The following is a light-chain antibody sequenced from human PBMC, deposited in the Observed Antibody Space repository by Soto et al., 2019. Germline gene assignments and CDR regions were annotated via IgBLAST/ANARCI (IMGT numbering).Light chain of an antibody. Sequence: QSVLTQPPSVSGSPGQSVTISCTGTSSDVGSDNRVSWYQQSPGTAPKLMIYEVSNRPSGVPARFSGSKSGNTASLIISGLQAEDEGDYYCSSFTSSNTLILGGGTKLTVL. V-gene: IGLV2-18*02. CDR3: SSFTSSNTLI. CDR2: EVS. J-gene: IGLJ2*01. CDR1: SSDVGSDNR.